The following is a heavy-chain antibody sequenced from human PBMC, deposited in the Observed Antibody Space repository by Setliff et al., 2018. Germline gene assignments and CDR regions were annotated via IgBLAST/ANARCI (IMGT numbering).Heavy chain of an antibody. J-gene: IGHJ3*02. CDR1: GGSISSGGYY. Sequence: PSETLSLTCTVSGGSISSGGYYWSWIRQHPGKGLEWIGYIYYSGSTYYNPSLKSRVTISVDTSKNQFSLKLSSVTAADTAVYYCARVSMVIAIRNAFGIWGQGTMVTVSS. V-gene: IGHV4-31*03. CDR3: ARVSMVIAIRNAFGI. D-gene: IGHD2-21*01. CDR2: IYYSGST.